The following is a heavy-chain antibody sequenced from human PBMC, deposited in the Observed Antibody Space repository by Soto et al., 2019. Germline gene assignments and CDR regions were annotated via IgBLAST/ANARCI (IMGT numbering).Heavy chain of an antibody. J-gene: IGHJ3*01. CDR1: GFTFRNYG. D-gene: IGHD3-22*01. V-gene: IGHV3-48*01. Sequence: HPGGSLRLSCAASGFTFRNYGMNWVRQAPGKGLEWVSYIGIGSSTTYYADSVKGRFTISRDNAKNSLYLQMNSLRAEDTAVYYCARDQLYYNDISGRPLNAFDVWGQGTRVTVSS. CDR3: ARDQLYYNDISGRPLNAFDV. CDR2: IGIGSSTT.